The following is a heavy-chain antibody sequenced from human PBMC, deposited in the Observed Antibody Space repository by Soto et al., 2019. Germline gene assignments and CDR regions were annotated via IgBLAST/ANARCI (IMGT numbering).Heavy chain of an antibody. D-gene: IGHD1-20*01. J-gene: IGHJ4*02. CDR2: VFYTGFT. CDR1: GGSISGSYYY. Sequence: SETLSLTCAVTGGSISGSYYYWGWLRQSPGRGPEWIGSVFYTGFTSYNPSLESRVSVSVDTSKNQFSLKVSAVTAADTAVYYCASSQKGYNWNYFDHWGQGALVTVSS. CDR3: ASSQKGYNWNYFDH. V-gene: IGHV4-39*01.